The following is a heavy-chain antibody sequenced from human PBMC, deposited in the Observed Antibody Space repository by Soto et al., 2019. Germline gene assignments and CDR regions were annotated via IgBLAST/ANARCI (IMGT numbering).Heavy chain of an antibody. J-gene: IGHJ4*02. D-gene: IGHD1-7*01. V-gene: IGHV4-39*01. CDR2: IYYSGST. CDR3: ASNTWNFVTSRDY. Sequence: PSETLSLTCTVSGGSISSSSYYWGWIRQPPGKGLEWIGSIYYSGSTYYNPSLKSRVTISVDTSKNQFSLKLSSVTAADTAVYYCASNTWNFVTSRDYWGQGILVTVSS. CDR1: GGSISSSSYY.